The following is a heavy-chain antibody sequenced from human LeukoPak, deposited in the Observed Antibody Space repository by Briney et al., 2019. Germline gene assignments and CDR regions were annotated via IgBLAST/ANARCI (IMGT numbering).Heavy chain of an antibody. CDR2: ISAYNGNT. CDR3: ARGTYCYDSSGYFNWFDP. V-gene: IGHV1-18*01. D-gene: IGHD3-22*01. J-gene: IGHJ5*02. CDR1: GYTFTSYG. Sequence: ASVKVSCKASGYTFTSYGISWVRQAPGQGLEWMGWISAYNGNTNYAQKLQGRVTMTTDTSTSTAYMELRSLRSDDTAVYYCARGTYCYDSSGYFNWFDPWGQGTLVTVSS.